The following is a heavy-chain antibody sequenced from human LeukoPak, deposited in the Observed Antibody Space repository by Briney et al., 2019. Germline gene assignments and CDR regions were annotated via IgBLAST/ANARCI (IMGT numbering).Heavy chain of an antibody. CDR1: GGSISSGGYS. CDR2: IYYSGST. J-gene: IGHJ4*02. Sequence: PSETLSLTCAVSGGSISSGGYSWSWIRQPPGKGLEWIGYIYYSGSTYYNPSLKSRVTISVDTSKNQFSLKLSSVTAADTAVYYCARALRYYDSSGAIDYWGQGTLVTVSS. D-gene: IGHD3-22*01. CDR3: ARALRYYDSSGAIDY. V-gene: IGHV4-30-4*07.